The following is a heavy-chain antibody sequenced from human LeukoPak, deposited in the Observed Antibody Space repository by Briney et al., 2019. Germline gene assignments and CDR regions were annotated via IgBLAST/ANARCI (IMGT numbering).Heavy chain of an antibody. CDR3: ARGYSGSSRPRLGWFDP. CDR1: GGSISSYY. Sequence: MSSETLSLTCTVSGGSISSYYWSWIRQPPGKGLEWIGSIYYSGSTYYNPSLKSRVTISVDTSKNQFSLKLSSVTAADTAVYYCARGYSGSSRPRLGWFDPWGQGTLVTVSS. V-gene: IGHV4-59*12. J-gene: IGHJ5*02. CDR2: IYYSGST. D-gene: IGHD1-26*01.